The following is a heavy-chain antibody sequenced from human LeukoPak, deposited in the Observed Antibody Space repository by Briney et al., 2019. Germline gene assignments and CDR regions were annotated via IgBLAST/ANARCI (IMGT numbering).Heavy chain of an antibody. V-gene: IGHV5-51*01. CDR1: GYSFTSYW. CDR2: IYPGDSDT. D-gene: IGHD6-13*01. J-gene: IGHJ5*02. Sequence: GESLKISCKGSGYSFTSYWIGWVRQMPGKGLEWMGIIYPGDSDTRYSPSFQGQVTISADKSISTAYLQWSSLKASDTAMYYCARKGRREAAAPWFDPWGQGTLVTVSS. CDR3: ARKGRREAAAPWFDP.